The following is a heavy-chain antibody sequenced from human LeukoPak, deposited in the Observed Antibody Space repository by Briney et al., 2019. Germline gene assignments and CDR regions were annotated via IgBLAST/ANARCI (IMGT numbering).Heavy chain of an antibody. Sequence: SETLSLTCTVSGGSISSYYWSWIRRPPGKGLEWSGYIYYSGSTNYNPSLKSRVTISVETSKNQFSLKLSSVTAADTAVYYCARVTGYMIEDYFDYWGQGTLVTVSS. CDR2: IYYSGST. CDR1: GGSISSYY. D-gene: IGHD3-22*01. J-gene: IGHJ4*02. CDR3: ARVTGYMIEDYFDY. V-gene: IGHV4-59*01.